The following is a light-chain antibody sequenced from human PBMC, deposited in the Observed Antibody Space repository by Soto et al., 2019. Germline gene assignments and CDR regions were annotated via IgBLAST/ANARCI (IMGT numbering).Light chain of an antibody. CDR3: QHYGSSPWT. J-gene: IGKJ1*01. CDR1: QTVSGSY. CDR2: DAS. Sequence: EIVLTQSAGTLSLSPGERATLYCRASQTVSGSYLAWFQQKPGQAPRLLIYDASTRAAGVPDRFSGSGSGTDFSLTINRLEPEDFAVYYCQHYGSSPWTFGQGTKVEIK. V-gene: IGKV3-20*01.